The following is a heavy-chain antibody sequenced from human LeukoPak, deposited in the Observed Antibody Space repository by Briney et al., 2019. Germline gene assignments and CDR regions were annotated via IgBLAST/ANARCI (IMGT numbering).Heavy chain of an antibody. CDR3: ARADSYGLILDY. D-gene: IGHD5-18*01. J-gene: IGHJ4*02. V-gene: IGHV3-7*04. CDR2: IDQYGRAK. Sequence: GSLRLSCAASGFTFSNYWMSWVRQAPGKGLEWVASIDQYGRAKYYVDSVRGRFTFSRDNTKNSLHLQMNSLRAEDTAVYYCARADSYGLILDYWAQGTRVIDSS. CDR1: GFTFSNYW.